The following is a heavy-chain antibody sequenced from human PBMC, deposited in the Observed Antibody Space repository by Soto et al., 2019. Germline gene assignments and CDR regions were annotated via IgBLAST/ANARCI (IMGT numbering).Heavy chain of an antibody. CDR1: GFTSSRYW. CDR2: INGDETSA. D-gene: IGHD1-26*01. Sequence: EVQLVESGGGLVQPGGSLRLSCAASGFTSSRYWTYWVRQAPGKGLVWVSRINGDETSAPYADSVKGRFTISRDYAKNTVYLPMNSLSVEDTAVYYCARGGSFSYHWYFDLWGRGTLVTVSS. CDR3: ARGGSFSYHWYFDL. V-gene: IGHV3-74*01. J-gene: IGHJ2*01.